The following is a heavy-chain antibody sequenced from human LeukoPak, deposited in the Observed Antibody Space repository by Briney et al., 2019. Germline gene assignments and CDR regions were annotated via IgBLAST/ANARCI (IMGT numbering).Heavy chain of an antibody. J-gene: IGHJ4*02. CDR2: IYTSGST. CDR1: GFTFSSYA. Sequence: GSLRLSCAASGFTFSSYAMSWVRQAPGKGLEWIGRIYTSGSTNYNPSLKSRVTMSVDTSKNQFSLKLSSVTAADTAVYYCAREHSGYSSSWYVGYWGQGTLVTVSS. D-gene: IGHD6-13*01. V-gene: IGHV4-4*07. CDR3: AREHSGYSSSWYVGY.